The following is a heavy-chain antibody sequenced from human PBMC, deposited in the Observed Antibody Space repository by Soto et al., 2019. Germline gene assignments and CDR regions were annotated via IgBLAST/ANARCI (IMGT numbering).Heavy chain of an antibody. J-gene: IGHJ6*03. Sequence: SETLSLTCTVSGGSISSSSYYWGWIRQPPGKGLEWIGSIYYSGSTYYNPSLKSRVTISVDTSKNQFSLKLSSVTAADTAVYYCAREEYYYYYMDVWGKGTTVTVSS. V-gene: IGHV4-39*01. CDR1: GGSISSSSYY. CDR3: AREEYYYYYMDV. CDR2: IYYSGST.